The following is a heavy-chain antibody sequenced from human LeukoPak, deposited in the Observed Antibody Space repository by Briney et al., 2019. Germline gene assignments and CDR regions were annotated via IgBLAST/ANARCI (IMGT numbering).Heavy chain of an antibody. J-gene: IGHJ4*02. Sequence: PGGSLRLSCAASGFTFSSYWMSWVRQAPGKGLEWVANIKQDGSEKYYVDSVKGRFTISRDNAKNSLYLQMNSLRAEDTAVYYCARVHIIAAASGFDYWGQGTLVTVSS. CDR1: GFTFSSYW. CDR3: ARVHIIAAASGFDY. CDR2: IKQDGSEK. V-gene: IGHV3-7*01. D-gene: IGHD6-13*01.